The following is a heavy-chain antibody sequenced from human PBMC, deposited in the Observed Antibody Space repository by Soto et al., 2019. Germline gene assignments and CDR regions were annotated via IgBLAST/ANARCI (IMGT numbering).Heavy chain of an antibody. CDR1: GFTFSNYA. D-gene: IGHD3-22*01. CDR3: AKSRYSDSSGDFYDF. CDR2: IGGRATSA. J-gene: IGHJ4*02. V-gene: IGHV3-23*01. Sequence: EVQLLESGGGLVQPGGSLRLSCAASGFTFSNYAMSWVRQAPGEGLEWVSGIGGRATSAYYADSVKGRFAISRDNSYNTLFLQLNSLRAEDTDVYYCAKSRYSDSSGDFYDFWGQGTLVSVSS.